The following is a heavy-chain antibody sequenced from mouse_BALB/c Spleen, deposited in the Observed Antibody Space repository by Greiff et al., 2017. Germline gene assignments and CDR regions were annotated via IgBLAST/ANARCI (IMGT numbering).Heavy chain of an antibody. J-gene: IGHJ4*01. CDR3: ATYLYAMDY. V-gene: IGHV10-1*02. Sequence: EVKLMESGGGLVQPGGSLKLSCAASGFTFNTYAMNWVRQAPGKGLEWVARIRSKSNNYATYYADSVKDRFTISRDDSQSMLYLQMNNLKTEDTAMYYCATYLYAMDYWGQGTSVTVSS. D-gene: IGHD2-10*01. CDR1: GFTFNTYA. CDR2: IRSKSNNYAT.